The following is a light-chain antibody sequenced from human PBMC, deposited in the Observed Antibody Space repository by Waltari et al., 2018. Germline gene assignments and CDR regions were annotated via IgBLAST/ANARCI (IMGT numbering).Light chain of an antibody. CDR3: QQYNVWPPWT. V-gene: IGKV3-15*01. CDR2: SAS. J-gene: IGKJ1*01. CDR1: QGIHSD. Sequence: VLTQSPATLSVSPGERATLSCRASQGIHSDFPWSQQKPGQPPRLLIYSASTRATGVPARFTGRGSGTDFTLTVSSLQPADSAVYYCQQYNVWPPWTFGQGTKVEIK.